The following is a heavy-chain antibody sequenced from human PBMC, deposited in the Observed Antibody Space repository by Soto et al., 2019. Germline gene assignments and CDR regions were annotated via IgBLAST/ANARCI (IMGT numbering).Heavy chain of an antibody. J-gene: IGHJ3*02. CDR1: GFTFSSYS. Sequence: EVQLVESGGGLVKPGGSLRLSCAASGFTFSSYSMNWVRQAPGKGLEWVSSISSSSSYIYYADSVKGRFTISRDNAKNSLYLQMNSLRAEDTAVYYCASKDSYSSGWYFAFDIWGQGTMVTVSS. CDR2: ISSSSSYI. CDR3: ASKDSYSSGWYFAFDI. V-gene: IGHV3-21*01. D-gene: IGHD6-19*01.